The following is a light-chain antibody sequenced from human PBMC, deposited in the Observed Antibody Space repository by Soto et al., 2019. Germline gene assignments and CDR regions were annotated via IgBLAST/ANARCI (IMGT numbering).Light chain of an antibody. J-gene: IGKJ4*01. Sequence: EIVLTQSPGTLSLSPGERATLSCKASQKISSYLAWYQQKPGQAPRLLIYDASNRATGIPARFSGSGSGTDFTLTISSLEPEDFAVYYCQQRINWPPLTFGGGTKVEIK. CDR3: QQRINWPPLT. CDR2: DAS. CDR1: QKISSY. V-gene: IGKV3-11*01.